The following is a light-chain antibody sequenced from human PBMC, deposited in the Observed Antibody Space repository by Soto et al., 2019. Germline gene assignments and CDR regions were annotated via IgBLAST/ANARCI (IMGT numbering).Light chain of an antibody. V-gene: IGKV3-20*01. CDR3: QQYGISPT. CDR2: DVS. CDR1: QSVSSNY. Sequence: DIVLTQSPGTLSLSPGERATLSCRSSQSVSSNYLAWYQQKPDQAPRLVIYDVSGRATGIPDRFSGSGSGRDFTLTIRRLEPEDSAVYYCQQYGISPTFGQGTKVEIK. J-gene: IGKJ1*01.